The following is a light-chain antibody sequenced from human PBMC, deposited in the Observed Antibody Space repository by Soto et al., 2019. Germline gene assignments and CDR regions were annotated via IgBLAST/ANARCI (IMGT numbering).Light chain of an antibody. CDR3: MQGTHWPIT. Sequence: VMTQSPLSLPVTLGQPASISCRSNQSLLHIDGIAYFSWFQQRPGRSPRRLLYKVSNRDSGVPARFSGSGSGTDFALKISRVEAEDVGVYYCMQGTHWPITFGQGTRLEI. J-gene: IGKJ5*01. CDR1: QSLLHIDGIAY. V-gene: IGKV2-30*02. CDR2: KVS.